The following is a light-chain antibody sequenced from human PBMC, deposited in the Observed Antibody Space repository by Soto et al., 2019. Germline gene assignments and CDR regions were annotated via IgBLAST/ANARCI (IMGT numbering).Light chain of an antibody. CDR1: SSDVGDYEL. J-gene: IGLJ1*01. V-gene: IGLV2-23*02. CDR2: DVT. CDR3: NSYASNSIDV. Sequence: QSALTQPASVSGSTGQSITISCSGTSSDVGDYELVSWFQHHPGKAPILMISDVTRRPSGVSDRFSASKSGNTASLTIAGLQAEDEADYCCNSYASNSIDVFGTGTKLTVL.